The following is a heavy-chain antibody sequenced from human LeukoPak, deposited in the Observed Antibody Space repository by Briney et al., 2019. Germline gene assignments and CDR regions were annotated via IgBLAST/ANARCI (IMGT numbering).Heavy chain of an antibody. CDR3: ARTLTKVTTNVDY. D-gene: IGHD4-17*01. V-gene: IGHV3-11*01. J-gene: IGHJ4*02. CDR1: GFTFSDYY. CDR2: TSSSGSTI. Sequence: GGSLRLSCAASGFTFSDYYMSWIRQAPGKGLEWVSYTSSSGSTIYYADSVKGRFTISRDNAKNSLYLQMNSLRAEDTAVYYCARTLTKVTTNVDYWGQGTLVTVSS.